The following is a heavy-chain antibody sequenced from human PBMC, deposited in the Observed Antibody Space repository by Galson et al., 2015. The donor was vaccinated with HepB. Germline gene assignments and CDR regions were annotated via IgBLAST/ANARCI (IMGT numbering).Heavy chain of an antibody. D-gene: IGHD2-15*01. CDR2: IWNDGSNK. CDR1: GFTFSNYG. J-gene: IGHJ6*03. V-gene: IGHV3-33*01. Sequence: SLRLSCAASGFTFSNYGMQWVRQAPGKGLEWVAFIWNDGSNKYYADSVKGRFTISRDNSKNTLYLQMNTLRAGDTAVYYCAREVRWYYYYMDVWGKGTTVTVSS. CDR3: AREVRWYYYYMDV.